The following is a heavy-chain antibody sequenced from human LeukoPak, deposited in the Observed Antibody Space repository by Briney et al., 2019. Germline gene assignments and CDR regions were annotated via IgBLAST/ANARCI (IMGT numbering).Heavy chain of an antibody. V-gene: IGHV4-34*01. CDR2: INHSGST. J-gene: IGHJ4*02. D-gene: IGHD6-6*01. CDR1: GGSFSGYY. CDR3: ARATRPRGNFDY. Sequence: SETLSLTCAVYGGSFSGYYWSWIRQPPGKGLEWIGEINHSGSTNYNPSLKSRVTISVDTSKNQFSLKLMSVTAADTAVYYCARATRPRGNFDYWGQGTLVTVSS.